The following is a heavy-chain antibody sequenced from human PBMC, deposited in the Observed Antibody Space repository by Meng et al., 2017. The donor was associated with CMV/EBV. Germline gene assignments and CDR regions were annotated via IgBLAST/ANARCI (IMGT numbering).Heavy chain of an antibody. CDR2: IKQDGSEK. Sequence: GGSLRLSCAASGFTFSSYWMSWVRQAPGKGLEWVANIKQDGSEKYYVDSVKGRFTISRDNAKNSLYLQMNSLKAEDTAVYYCARVRRDIHFDYWGQGTLVTVSS. CDR3: ARVRRDIHFDY. CDR1: GFTFSSYW. J-gene: IGHJ4*02. V-gene: IGHV3-7*01. D-gene: IGHD2-15*01.